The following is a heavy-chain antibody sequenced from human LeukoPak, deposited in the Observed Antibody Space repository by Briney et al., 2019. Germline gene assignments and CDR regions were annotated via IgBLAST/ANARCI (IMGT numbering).Heavy chain of an antibody. CDR3: ARGVAAGVDF. Sequence: ASVKVSCKASGYTFTSLDLKWVRQATGQGPEWMGWMSPNSGIAGYAQKFQGRVTITRDISISTAYMELSSLTSEDTAVYYCARGVAAGVDFWGQGTLVTVSS. CDR1: GYTFTSLD. V-gene: IGHV1-8*01. CDR2: MSPNSGIA. J-gene: IGHJ4*02. D-gene: IGHD6-13*01.